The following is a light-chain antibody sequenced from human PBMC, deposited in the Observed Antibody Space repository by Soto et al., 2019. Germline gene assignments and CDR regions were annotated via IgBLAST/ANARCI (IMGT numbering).Light chain of an antibody. CDR3: QQYNNWPPWT. J-gene: IGKJ1*01. CDR2: DAS. V-gene: IGKV3-15*01. Sequence: ILMTQSPATLSVSPGERATLSCRASQSVRNNLAWYQQKPGQAPRLLIYDASTRATGIPARFSGSGSGTEFTLNISGLQSEDFAVYYCQQYNNWPPWTFGQGTKVEIK. CDR1: QSVRNN.